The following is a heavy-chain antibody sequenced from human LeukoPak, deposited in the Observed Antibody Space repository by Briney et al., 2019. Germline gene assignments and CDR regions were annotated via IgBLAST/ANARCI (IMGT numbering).Heavy chain of an antibody. CDR2: IYYSGST. D-gene: IGHD6-13*01. V-gene: IGHV4-59*08. CDR1: GGSISSYY. J-gene: IGHJ4*02. Sequence: PSETLSLTCTVSGGSISSYYWSWIRPPPGKGLEWIGYIYYSGSTNNNPSLKSRVTISVDTSKNQFSLKLSSVTAADTAVYYCARHPPYSSSWYYFDYWGQGTLVTVSS. CDR3: ARHPPYSSSWYYFDY.